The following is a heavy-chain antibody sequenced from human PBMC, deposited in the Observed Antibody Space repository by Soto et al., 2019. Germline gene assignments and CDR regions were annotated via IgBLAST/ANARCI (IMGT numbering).Heavy chain of an antibody. J-gene: IGHJ4*02. V-gene: IGHV1-18*01. Sequence: ASVKVSCKGSGYSLTSYGISWVRQAPGQGLEWMGWISGHDGNTKYTQKLQGRVTVTTDTSTSTAYMDLRSLRSDDTAVYYCAREYCSSASCYGPDFWGQGTLVTVSS. CDR1: GYSLTSYG. CDR2: ISGHDGNT. CDR3: AREYCSSASCYGPDF. D-gene: IGHD2-2*01.